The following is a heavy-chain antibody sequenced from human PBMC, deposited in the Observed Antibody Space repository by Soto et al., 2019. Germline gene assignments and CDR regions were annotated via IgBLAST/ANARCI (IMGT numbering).Heavy chain of an antibody. CDR2: IWYDGSNK. J-gene: IGHJ6*03. CDR3: ARVGYYYGSGSYYKGDYYYYYYMDV. Sequence: GGSLRLSCAASGFTFSSYGMHWVRQAPGKGLEWVAVIWYDGSNKYYADSVKGRFTISRDNSKNTLYLQMNSLRAEDTAVYYCARVGYYYGSGSYYKGDYYYYYYMDVWGKGTTVTVSS. CDR1: GFTFSSYG. V-gene: IGHV3-33*01. D-gene: IGHD3-10*01.